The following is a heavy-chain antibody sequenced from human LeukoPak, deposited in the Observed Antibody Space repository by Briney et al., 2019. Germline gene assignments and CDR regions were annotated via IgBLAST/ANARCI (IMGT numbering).Heavy chain of an antibody. D-gene: IGHD3-22*01. CDR3: ARSSAHGKNWFDP. CDR2: IYYSGST. V-gene: IGHV4-59*08. CDR1: GGSISSYY. Sequence: SETLSLTCTVSGGSISSYYWSWIRQPPGKGLEWIGYIYYSGSTNYNPSLKSRVTISVDTSKNQFSLKLSSVTAADTAVYYCARSSAHGKNWFDPWGQGTLVTVS. J-gene: IGHJ5*02.